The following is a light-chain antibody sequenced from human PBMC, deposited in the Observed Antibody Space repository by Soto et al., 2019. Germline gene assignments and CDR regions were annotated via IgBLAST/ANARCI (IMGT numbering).Light chain of an antibody. J-gene: IGKJ1*01. V-gene: IGKV1-33*01. CDR2: AAS. CDR1: QTVSRY. Sequence: DIQLTQSPSSLSASVGDTVTITCRASQTVSRYLNWYQQKSGTAPKLLIYAASTLHTGVPSRFSGSGSGTGFTFTISSLQPEDFATYYCQQYESLPLTFGQGTKVDIK. CDR3: QQYESLPLT.